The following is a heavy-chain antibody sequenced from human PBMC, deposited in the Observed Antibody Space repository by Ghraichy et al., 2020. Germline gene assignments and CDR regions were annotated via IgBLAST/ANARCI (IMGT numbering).Heavy chain of an antibody. J-gene: IGHJ2*01. CDR3: AKDHSSSWYVSWYFDL. Sequence: GGSLRLSCAASGFTFSSYGMHWVRQAPGKGLEWVAVISYDGSNKYYADSVKGRFTISRDNSKNTLYLQMNSLRAEDTAVYYCAKDHSSSWYVSWYFDLWGRGTLVTVSS. V-gene: IGHV3-30*18. CDR2: ISYDGSNK. CDR1: GFTFSSYG. D-gene: IGHD6-13*01.